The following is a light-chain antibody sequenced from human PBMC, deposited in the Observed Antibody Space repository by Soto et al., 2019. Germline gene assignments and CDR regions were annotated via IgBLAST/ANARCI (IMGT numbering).Light chain of an antibody. Sequence: QYVLTQPPSVSGAPGQRVTISCTGSSSNIGAGYDVHWYQQLPGTAPKLLIYGNSNRPSGVPDRFSGSKSGTSASLAITGLQAEDEADYYCQSYDSSLSGWVFGGGTKLIVL. J-gene: IGLJ3*02. CDR2: GNS. V-gene: IGLV1-40*01. CDR3: QSYDSSLSGWV. CDR1: SSNIGAGYD.